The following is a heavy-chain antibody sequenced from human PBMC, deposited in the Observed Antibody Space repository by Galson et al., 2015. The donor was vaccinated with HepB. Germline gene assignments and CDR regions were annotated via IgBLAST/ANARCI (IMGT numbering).Heavy chain of an antibody. CDR3: AKGTRTYYYGSGSEPDI. Sequence: SLRLSCAASGFTFSSYGMHWVRQAPGKGLEWVAVISYDGSNKYYADSVKGRFTISRDNSKNTLCLQMNSLRAEDTAVYYCAKGTRTYYYGSGSEPDIWGQGTMVTVSS. CDR2: ISYDGSNK. J-gene: IGHJ3*02. D-gene: IGHD3-10*01. CDR1: GFTFSSYG. V-gene: IGHV3-30*18.